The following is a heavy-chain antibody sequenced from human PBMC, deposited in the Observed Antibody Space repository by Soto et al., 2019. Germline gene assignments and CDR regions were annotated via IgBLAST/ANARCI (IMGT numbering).Heavy chain of an antibody. CDR1: GGSISSYY. CDR3: ERDILSSGVVSWFDP. Sequence: QVQLQESGPGLVKPSATLSLTCTVSGGSISSYYWSWIRQPAGKGLEWIGRIYTSGSTNYNPSLKSRVTMSVDTSKNQFSRKLSSVTAADTAVYYFERDILSSGVVSWFDPWGQGTLVTVSS. CDR2: IYTSGST. D-gene: IGHD3-3*01. V-gene: IGHV4-4*07. J-gene: IGHJ5*02.